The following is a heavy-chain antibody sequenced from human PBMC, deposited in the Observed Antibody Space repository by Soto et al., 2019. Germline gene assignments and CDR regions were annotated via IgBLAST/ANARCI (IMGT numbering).Heavy chain of an antibody. J-gene: IGHJ4*02. Sequence: GGSLRLSCAASGFTFSSHNMNWVRQAPGKGLEWVSSISTSGDYIYYADSVKGRFTISRDNAKNSLYLQMNSLRAEDTAVYYCARGGTNSWGLFDYWGQGTLVTVSS. CDR3: ARGGTNSWGLFDY. CDR2: ISTSGDYI. V-gene: IGHV3-21*01. D-gene: IGHD7-27*01. CDR1: GFTFSSHN.